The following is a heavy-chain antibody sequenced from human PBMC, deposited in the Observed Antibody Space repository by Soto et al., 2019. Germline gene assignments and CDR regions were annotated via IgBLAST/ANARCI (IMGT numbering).Heavy chain of an antibody. D-gene: IGHD3-3*01. J-gene: IGHJ6*02. CDR1: GGSISSGDYY. CDR2: IYYSGST. Sequence: QVQLQESGPGLVKPSQTLSLTCSVSGGSISSGDYYWSWIRQHPGKGLEWIGYIYYSGSTYYTPSLKSRVTISVDTSKNQFSLKLNSVTAADTAVYYCARVTVLRYLEWLSDHYYGMDVWGPGTTVTVSS. CDR3: ARVTVLRYLEWLSDHYYGMDV. V-gene: IGHV4-31*03.